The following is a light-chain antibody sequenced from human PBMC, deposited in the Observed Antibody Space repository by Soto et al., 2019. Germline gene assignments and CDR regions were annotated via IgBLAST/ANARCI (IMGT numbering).Light chain of an antibody. CDR1: QSVSSSY. V-gene: IGKV3-20*01. J-gene: IGKJ4*01. CDR2: GAS. Sequence: EIVLTQSPGTLSLSPGERATLSCRASQSVSSSYLAWYQQKPGQPPRLLIYGASSRATGIPDRFSGSGSGKDFTLTITRLEPEDFAVYYCQHYRTSFGGGTKVDIK. CDR3: QHYRTS.